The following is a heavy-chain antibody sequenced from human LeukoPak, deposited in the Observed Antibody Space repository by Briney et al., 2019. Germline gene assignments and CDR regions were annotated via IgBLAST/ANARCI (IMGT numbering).Heavy chain of an antibody. J-gene: IGHJ4*02. Sequence: PGGSLRLSCAASGFTFSSYSMNWVRQAPGKGLEWVSSISSSSYIYYADSVKGRFTISRDNAKNSLYLQMNSLRAEDTAVYYCARGTTYYDFWSGYYSPTYFDYWGQGTLVTVSS. D-gene: IGHD3-3*01. CDR3: ARGTTYYDFWSGYYSPTYFDY. V-gene: IGHV3-21*01. CDR2: ISSSSYI. CDR1: GFTFSSYS.